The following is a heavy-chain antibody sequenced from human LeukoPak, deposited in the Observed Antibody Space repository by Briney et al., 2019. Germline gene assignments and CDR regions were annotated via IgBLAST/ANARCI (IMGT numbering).Heavy chain of an antibody. CDR2: ISSSSSYT. D-gene: IGHD4-17*01. Sequence: GGSLRLSCAASGFTFSDYYMSWIRQALGKGLGRVSYISSSSSYTNYADSVKGRFTISRDNAKNSLYLQMNSLRAEDTAVYYCARDYGDYDYFDYWGQGTLVTVSS. CDR1: GFTFSDYY. J-gene: IGHJ4*02. CDR3: ARDYGDYDYFDY. V-gene: IGHV3-11*05.